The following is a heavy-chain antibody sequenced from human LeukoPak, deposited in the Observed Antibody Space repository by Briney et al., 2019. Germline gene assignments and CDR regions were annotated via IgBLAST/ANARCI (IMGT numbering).Heavy chain of an antibody. CDR3: AREPYVSGSYYNY. CDR1: GFTFSDNY. D-gene: IGHD3-10*01. J-gene: IGHJ4*02. Sequence: GGSLRLSCAASGFTFSDNYMTWIRQAPGKGLEWVSYISNTGSTTYYADPVKGRFTISRDNAKNSLYLQMNSLRAEDTAVYYCAREPYVSGSYYNYWGQGTLVTVSS. V-gene: IGHV3-11*04. CDR2: ISNTGSTT.